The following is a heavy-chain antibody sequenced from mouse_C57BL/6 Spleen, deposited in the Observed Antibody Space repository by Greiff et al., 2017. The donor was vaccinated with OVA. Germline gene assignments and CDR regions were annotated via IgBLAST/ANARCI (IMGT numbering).Heavy chain of an antibody. Sequence: VQLQQSGAELVKTGASVKISCKASGYAFSSYWMNWVKQRPGKGLEWIGQIYPGDGDTNYNGKFKGKATLTADKSSSTAYMQLSSLTSEDSAVYFCARSSYYYGSSDWYFDVWGTGTTVTVSS. D-gene: IGHD1-1*01. CDR1: GYAFSSYW. V-gene: IGHV1-80*01. CDR2: IYPGDGDT. J-gene: IGHJ1*03. CDR3: ARSSYYYGSSDWYFDV.